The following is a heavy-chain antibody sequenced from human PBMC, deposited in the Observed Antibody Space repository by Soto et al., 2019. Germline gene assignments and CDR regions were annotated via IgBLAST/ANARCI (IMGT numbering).Heavy chain of an antibody. J-gene: IGHJ6*02. CDR3: AREESRVVVTAIPYYYYYGMDV. D-gene: IGHD2-21*02. Sequence: GGSLRLSCAASGFTFISYSMNWVRQAPGKGLEWVSYISSSSSTIYYADSVKGRFTISRDNAKNSLYLQMNSLRDEDTAVYYCAREESRVVVTAIPYYYYYGMDVWGQGTTVTVSS. CDR2: ISSSSSTI. CDR1: GFTFISYS. V-gene: IGHV3-48*02.